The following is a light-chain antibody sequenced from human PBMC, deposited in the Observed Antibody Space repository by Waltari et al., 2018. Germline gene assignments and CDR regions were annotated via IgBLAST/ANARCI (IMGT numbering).Light chain of an antibody. J-gene: IGLJ3*02. CDR3: CSFTSSSTWV. Sequence: QSPLTQPASVSGSPGQSITISCTATTSDLGGYNYVSWYQQHPGKAPKPLIYDVNSRPSGVSNRFSGSKSGNKASLIISGLQAEDEDDYYCCSFTSSSTWVFGGGTKLTVL. V-gene: IGLV2-14*01. CDR2: DVN. CDR1: TSDLGGYNY.